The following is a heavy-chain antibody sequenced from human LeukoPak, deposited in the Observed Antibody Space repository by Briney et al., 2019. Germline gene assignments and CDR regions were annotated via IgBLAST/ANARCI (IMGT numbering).Heavy chain of an antibody. CDR2: ISWNSGSI. D-gene: IGHD3-22*01. CDR3: AKILSGYDAFDI. J-gene: IGHJ3*02. CDR1: GFTFDDYA. Sequence: GGSLRLSCAAPGFTFDDYAMHWVRQAPGKGLEWVSGISWNSGSIGYADSVKGRFTISRDNAKNSLYLQMNSLRAEDTALYYCAKILSGYDAFDIWGQGTMVTVSS. V-gene: IGHV3-9*01.